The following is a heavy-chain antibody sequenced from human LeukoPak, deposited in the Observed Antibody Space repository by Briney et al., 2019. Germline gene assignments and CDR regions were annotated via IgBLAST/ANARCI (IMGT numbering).Heavy chain of an antibody. CDR2: IDPSDSYT. CDR3: ARQGSLGYCSGGSCSRSDY. CDR1: GYSFTSYW. V-gene: IGHV5-10-1*01. J-gene: IGHJ4*02. Sequence: GESLRISCKGSGYSFTSYWISWVRQMPGKGLEWMGRIDPSDSYTNYSPSFQGHVTISADKSISTAYLQWSSLKASDTAMYYCARQGSLGYCSGGSCSRSDYWGQGTLSPSPQ. D-gene: IGHD2-15*01.